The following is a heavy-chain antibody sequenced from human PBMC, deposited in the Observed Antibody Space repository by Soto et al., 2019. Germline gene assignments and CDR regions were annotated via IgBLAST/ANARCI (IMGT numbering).Heavy chain of an antibody. CDR1: GFTFSSYA. V-gene: IGHV3-23*01. D-gene: IGHD3-10*01. J-gene: IGHJ3*02. CDR2: ISGSGGST. CDR3: AKDRSSGSGSYDAFDI. Sequence: GGSLRLSCAASGFTFSSYAMSWVRQAPGKGLEWVSAISGSGGSTYYAHSVKGRFTISRDNSKNRLYLQMNSLIAEDMAVYYCAKDRSSGSGSYDAFDIWGQGTMVTVSS.